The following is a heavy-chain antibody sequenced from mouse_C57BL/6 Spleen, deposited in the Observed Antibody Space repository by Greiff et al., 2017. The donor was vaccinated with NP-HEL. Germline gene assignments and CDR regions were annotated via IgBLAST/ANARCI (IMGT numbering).Heavy chain of an antibody. J-gene: IGHJ2*01. V-gene: IGHV8-12*01. CDR3: ARRGIYYDYDDYYFDY. Sequence: QVQLKESGPGILQSSQTLSLTCSFSGFSLSTSGMGVSWIRQPSGKGLEWLAHIYWDDDKRYNPSLKSRLTISKDTSRNQVFLKITSVDTADTATYYCARRGIYYDYDDYYFDYWGQGTTLTVSS. CDR2: IYWDDDK. CDR1: GFSLSTSGMG. D-gene: IGHD2-4*01.